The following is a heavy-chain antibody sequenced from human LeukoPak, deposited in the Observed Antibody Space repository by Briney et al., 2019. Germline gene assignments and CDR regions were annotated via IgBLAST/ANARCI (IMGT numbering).Heavy chain of an antibody. D-gene: IGHD4-11*01. Sequence: PSETLSLTCAVYGRSFSNYFWSWIRQPPGKGLEWIGEINHSGSTNYNPSLKSRVTISVDTSKNQFSLKLSSVTAADTAVYYCARVGRPLEGTTGLADYWGQGTLVTVSS. V-gene: IGHV4-34*01. CDR1: GRSFSNYF. J-gene: IGHJ4*02. CDR3: ARVGRPLEGTTGLADY. CDR2: INHSGST.